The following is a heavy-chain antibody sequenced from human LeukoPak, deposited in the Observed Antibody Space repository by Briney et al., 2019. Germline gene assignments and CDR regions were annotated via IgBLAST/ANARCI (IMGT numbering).Heavy chain of an antibody. D-gene: IGHD5-24*01. V-gene: IGHV4-59*01. Sequence: KPSETLSLTCTVSGGSISSYYWSWIRQPPGKGLGWIGYIYYSGSTNYNPSLKSRVTISVDTSKNQFSLKLSSVTAADTAVYYCARDKRMGYYYYYGMDVWGQGTTVTVSS. CDR3: ARDKRMGYYYYYGMDV. J-gene: IGHJ6*02. CDR1: GGSISSYY. CDR2: IYYSGST.